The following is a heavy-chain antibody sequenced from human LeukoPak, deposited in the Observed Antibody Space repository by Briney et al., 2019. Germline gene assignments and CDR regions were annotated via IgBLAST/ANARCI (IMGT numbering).Heavy chain of an antibody. D-gene: IGHD3-22*01. CDR2: IYPGDCDT. Sequence: GGSLQISCKGSGYSFTSYWIGWVRQLPGRGREWMGIIYPGDCDTRYSPSFQGQVTISADKSISIAYLQWSSLKASDTAMYYCALANYDSSGYLDYWGQGTLVTVSS. J-gene: IGHJ4*02. CDR3: ALANYDSSGYLDY. V-gene: IGHV5-51*01. CDR1: GYSFTSYW.